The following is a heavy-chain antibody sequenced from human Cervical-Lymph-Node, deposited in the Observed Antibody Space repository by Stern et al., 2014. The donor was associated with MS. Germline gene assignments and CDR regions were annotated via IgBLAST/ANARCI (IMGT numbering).Heavy chain of an antibody. D-gene: IGHD2-15*01. CDR2: INPSTGAS. J-gene: IGHJ3*02. CDR1: GYTFIDYY. V-gene: IGHV1-2*02. Sequence: VQLVESGAEVKKPGDSVTVSCKASGYTFIDYYIHWVRQAPGQGFEWLGWINPSTGASNYGQKFQGRGTMTRDTSINTADVELRRLRSDDTAVYFCAKVAWELLGAFDIWGQGTLITVSS. CDR3: AKVAWELLGAFDI.